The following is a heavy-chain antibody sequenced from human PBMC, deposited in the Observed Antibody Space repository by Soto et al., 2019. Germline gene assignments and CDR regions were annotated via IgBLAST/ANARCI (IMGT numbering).Heavy chain of an antibody. V-gene: IGHV3-15*01. J-gene: IGHJ5*01. CDR1: GFSFSSVW. D-gene: IGHD2-21*02. CDR2: IKSKTDGGTI. CDR3: SFQESIPVTASES. Sequence: PAGALTLSCEASGFSFSSVWMSWIRQAPRKGLEWDGRIKSKTDGGTIDYAAPVKGRFTISRDDSKNTLYLQMNNLKKENTAVYYCSFQESIPVTASESWGHGTRVTLSS.